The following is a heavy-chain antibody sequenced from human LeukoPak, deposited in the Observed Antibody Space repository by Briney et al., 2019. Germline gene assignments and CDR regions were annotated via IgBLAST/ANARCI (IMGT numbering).Heavy chain of an antibody. V-gene: IGHV3-30*18. D-gene: IGHD3-22*01. Sequence: GSLRLSCAASGFTFSSYGMHWVRQAPGKGLEWVAVISYDGSNKYYADSVKGRFTISRDNSKHTLYLQMNSLRAEDTAVSYCAKDQPKVVITSPDYWAREPWSPSPQ. CDR3: AKDQPKVVITSPDY. CDR2: ISYDGSNK. J-gene: IGHJ4*02. CDR1: GFTFSSYG.